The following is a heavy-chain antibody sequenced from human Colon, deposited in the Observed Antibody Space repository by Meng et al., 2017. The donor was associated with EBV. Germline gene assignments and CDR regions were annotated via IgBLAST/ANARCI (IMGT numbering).Heavy chain of an antibody. Sequence: VRLVQCAGGLVHPGGSLRLFCAASGFTFSKYWIQWVRQVPGKGLVWVSRISGDGTITTYADSVKGRFTISRDNAKNTLYLQMNSLRVEDTGVYYCVRDDDTLKWTGPHFDSWGQGALVTVSS. CDR1: GFTFSKYW. D-gene: IGHD1-1*01. V-gene: IGHV3-74*01. CDR3: VRDDDTLKWTGPHFDS. J-gene: IGHJ4*02. CDR2: ISGDGTIT.